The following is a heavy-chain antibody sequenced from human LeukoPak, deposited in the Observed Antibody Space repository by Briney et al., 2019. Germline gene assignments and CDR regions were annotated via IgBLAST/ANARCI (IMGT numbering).Heavy chain of an antibody. Sequence: PGGSLRLSCAVSGFTFSTYDMSWVRQPPGKGLEWVSNLACLDSSSTASYSSSVKAPFSISRDKSRSTLSLQLNSLRVEHTAMYYCVRDSEGIFDCWGQGTLVTVSS. CDR1: GFTFSTYD. CDR3: VRDSEGIFDC. J-gene: IGHJ4*02. V-gene: IGHV3-23*01. D-gene: IGHD3/OR15-3a*01. CDR2: CLDSSSTA.